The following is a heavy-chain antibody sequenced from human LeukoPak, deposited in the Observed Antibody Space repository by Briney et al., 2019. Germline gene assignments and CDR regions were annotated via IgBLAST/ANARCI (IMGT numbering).Heavy chain of an antibody. Sequence: GESLKISCKGSGYIFTDYWIGRVRQVPGEGLEWMGIIFAGGSNARYSPSFQDQVTISADQTISTAYLQWNSLKSSDTAMYYRARRGGSVGAVGHGAFEIWGQGTMIIVSS. CDR3: ARRGGSVGAVGHGAFEI. V-gene: IGHV5-51*01. CDR1: GYIFTDYW. D-gene: IGHD3-16*01. J-gene: IGHJ3*02. CDR2: IFAGGSNA.